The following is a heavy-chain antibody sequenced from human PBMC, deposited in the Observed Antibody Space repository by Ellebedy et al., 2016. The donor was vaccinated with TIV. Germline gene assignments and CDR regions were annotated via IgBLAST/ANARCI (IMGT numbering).Heavy chain of an antibody. Sequence: PGGSLRLSCTASGFIVSTNHMSWVRQAPGKALAWVAGYTNYVDSVKGRFTISTHNSRNTLYLQMTNLRTEDTAVYYCAKGSFPFGDKSERIYSFQYWGQGTLVTVSS. J-gene: IGHJ4*02. CDR2: YT. D-gene: IGHD3-10*01. CDR3: AKGSFPFGDKSERIYSFQY. V-gene: IGHV3-53*04. CDR1: GFIVSTNH.